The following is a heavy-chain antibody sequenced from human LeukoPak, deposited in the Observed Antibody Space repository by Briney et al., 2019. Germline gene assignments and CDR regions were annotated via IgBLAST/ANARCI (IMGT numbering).Heavy chain of an antibody. CDR3: ARVEGSWAFDI. CDR2: IYYSGST. Sequence: KPSQTLSLTCTVSGDSISGSGYYWNWIRQHPGKGLEWTGYIYYSGSTYYNPALKSRVNISVDTSKNQFSLKLSSVTAADTAVYYCARVEGSWAFDIWGQGTMVTVSS. D-gene: IGHD3-10*01. V-gene: IGHV4-31*03. J-gene: IGHJ3*02. CDR1: GDSISGSGYY.